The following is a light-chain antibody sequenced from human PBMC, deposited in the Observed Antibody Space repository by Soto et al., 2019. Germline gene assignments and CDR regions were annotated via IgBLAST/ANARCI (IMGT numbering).Light chain of an antibody. CDR1: SSDVGGYKY. CDR2: DVT. J-gene: IGLJ1*01. Sequence: QSALTQAASVSESAGQSITISCTGSSSDVGGYKYVSWYQQHPGKAPKLLIYDVTNRPSGVSNRFSGSKSGYTASLTISGLQSEDEADYYCSSYTSFKTLVFGTGTKVTVL. CDR3: SSYTSFKTLV. V-gene: IGLV2-14*01.